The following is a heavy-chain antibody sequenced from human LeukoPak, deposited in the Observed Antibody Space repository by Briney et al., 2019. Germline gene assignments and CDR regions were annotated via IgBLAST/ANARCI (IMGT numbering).Heavy chain of an antibody. J-gene: IGHJ4*02. CDR3: ARVEGSVTEMGD. Sequence: GASVKVSCKASGDTFTRYYIHWVRQAPGQGLEWMGFINPGGGSTIYAQKFQGRVTMTRDTSTSTVYMELSSLRSEDTAVYYCARVEGSVTEMGDWGQGTLVTVSS. CDR1: GDTFTRYY. D-gene: IGHD2-21*02. CDR2: INPGGGST. V-gene: IGHV1-46*01.